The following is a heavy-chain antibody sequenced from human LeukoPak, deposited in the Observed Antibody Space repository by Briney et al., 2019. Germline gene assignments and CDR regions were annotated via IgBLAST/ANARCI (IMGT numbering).Heavy chain of an antibody. J-gene: IGHJ5*02. V-gene: IGHV3-53*05. CDR2: IYSGGST. CDR1: GFTVSNNY. D-gene: IGHD2-15*01. CDR3: ARERSGVLRFDP. Sequence: GGSLRLSCAASGFTVSNNYMSWVRQAPGKGLEWVSVIYSGGSTYYADSVKGRFTISRDNSKNTLYLQMNSLRAEDTAVYYCARERSGVLRFDPWGQGTLVTVSS.